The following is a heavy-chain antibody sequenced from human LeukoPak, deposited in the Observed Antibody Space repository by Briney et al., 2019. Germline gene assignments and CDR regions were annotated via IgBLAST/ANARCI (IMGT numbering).Heavy chain of an antibody. V-gene: IGHV3-30-3*01. CDR2: VSYDGSIK. CDR1: GFTFSRYP. Sequence: PGGSLRLSCAASGFTFSRYPMHWVRQAPGKGLEWVAVVSYDGSIKSYADSVKGRFTISRDNSKNTLYLQMNSLRAEDTAVYYCAKDLNSTYNYDSSGYEDAFDIWGQGTMVTVSS. J-gene: IGHJ3*02. D-gene: IGHD3-22*01. CDR3: AKDLNSTYNYDSSGYEDAFDI.